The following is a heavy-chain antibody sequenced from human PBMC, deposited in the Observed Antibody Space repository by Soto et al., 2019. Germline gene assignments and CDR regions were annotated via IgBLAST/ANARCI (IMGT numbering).Heavy chain of an antibody. CDR1: GFTFSTHA. CDR3: ARDQTGITTAGGGRIDR. Sequence: QVQLVEPGGGVVQLGRSRRLSWAASGFTFSTHAMHWVRQPPAKGLGCVAIVSFDGSNKYYADSVKGRFTISRDNSKNTLYLQMSGLTPEDTAFYYCARDQTGITTAGGGRIDRWGQGTLVTVSS. CDR2: VSFDGSNK. D-gene: IGHD6-13*01. V-gene: IGHV3-30-3*01. J-gene: IGHJ5*02.